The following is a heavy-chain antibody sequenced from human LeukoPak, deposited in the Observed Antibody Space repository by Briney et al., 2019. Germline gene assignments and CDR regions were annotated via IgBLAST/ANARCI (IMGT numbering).Heavy chain of an antibody. CDR2: INHSGST. CDR1: GGSFSSYY. J-gene: IGHJ4*02. V-gene: IGHV4-34*01. CDR3: AGSGSYFDY. Sequence: SETLSLTCAVYGGSFSSYYWSWIRQPPGKGLEWIGEINHSGSTNYNPSLKSRVTISVDTSKNQFSLKLSSVTAADTAVYYCAGSGSYFDYWGQGTLVTVSS. D-gene: IGHD1-26*01.